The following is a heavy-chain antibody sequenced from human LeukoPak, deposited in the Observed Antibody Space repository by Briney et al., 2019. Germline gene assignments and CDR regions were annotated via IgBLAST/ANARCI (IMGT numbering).Heavy chain of an antibody. Sequence: SETLSLTCTVSGGSISSYYWSWIRQPPVKGLEWIGYIYYSGSTNYNPSLKSRVTISVDTSKNQCSLKLSSVTAADTAVYYCARGHPTGGPQEFDPWGQGTLVTVSS. V-gene: IGHV4-59*01. CDR3: ARGHPTGGPQEFDP. D-gene: IGHD4-11*01. J-gene: IGHJ5*02. CDR1: GGSISSYY. CDR2: IYYSGST.